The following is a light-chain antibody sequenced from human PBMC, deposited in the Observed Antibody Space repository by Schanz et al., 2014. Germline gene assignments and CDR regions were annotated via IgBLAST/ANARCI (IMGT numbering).Light chain of an antibody. CDR1: QSIRSSY. V-gene: IGKV3-20*01. CDR2: GAS. CDR3: QQYGSSPET. J-gene: IGKJ1*01. Sequence: EIVLTQSPGTLSLSPGERATLSCRASQSIRSSYLAWYQQKPGQAPRLLIYGASSRATGITDRFSGSGSGTDFTLTISRLEPEDFAVYYCQQYGSSPETFGQGTKVEIK.